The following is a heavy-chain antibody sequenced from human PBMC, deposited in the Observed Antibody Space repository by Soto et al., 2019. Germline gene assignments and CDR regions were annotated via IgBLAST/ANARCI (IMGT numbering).Heavy chain of an antibody. Sequence: PSETLSVTCPVSGGSISSSSYYWGWIRQPPGKGLEWIGSIYYSGSTYYNPSLKRRVTISVDTSKNQFSLRLSSVTPADTAVYYCARPHRDSSGYFFDYGGQGTLVTVSS. D-gene: IGHD3-22*01. CDR2: IYYSGST. J-gene: IGHJ4*02. CDR3: ARPHRDSSGYFFDY. V-gene: IGHV4-39*01. CDR1: GGSISSSSYY.